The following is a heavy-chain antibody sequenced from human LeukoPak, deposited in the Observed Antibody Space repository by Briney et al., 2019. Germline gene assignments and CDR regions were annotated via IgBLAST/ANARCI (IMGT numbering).Heavy chain of an antibody. CDR3: AKDLSYGSLWFDP. CDR1: GFTFSSHG. V-gene: IGHV3-33*06. Sequence: GGSLRLSCAGSGFTFSSHGMQWVRQAPGKGLKWVALIWYDGRRTNYVDSVMGRFTISRDSSKNTLYLQMDNLRVEDTAVYFCAKDLSYGSLWFDPWGQGTLVTVSS. J-gene: IGHJ5*02. CDR2: IWYDGRRT. D-gene: IGHD3-10*01.